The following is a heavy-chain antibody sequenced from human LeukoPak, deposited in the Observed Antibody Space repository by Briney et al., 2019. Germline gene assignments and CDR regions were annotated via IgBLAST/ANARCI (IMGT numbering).Heavy chain of an antibody. CDR2: IYYSGST. CDR1: GGSISSYY. Sequence: PSETLSLTCTVSGGSISSYYWSWIRQPPGKGLEWIGYIYYSGSTNYNPSLKSRVTISVDTSKNQFSLKLSSVTAADTAVYYCAKDLRITMIVVVTSPFDYWGQGTLVTVSS. V-gene: IGHV4-59*12. J-gene: IGHJ4*02. CDR3: AKDLRITMIVVVTSPFDY. D-gene: IGHD3-22*01.